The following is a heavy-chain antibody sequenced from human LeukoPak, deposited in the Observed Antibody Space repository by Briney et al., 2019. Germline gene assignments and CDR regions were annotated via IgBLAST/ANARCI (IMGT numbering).Heavy chain of an antibody. J-gene: IGHJ3*02. CDR3: ARDCGGGSGYGGYDAFDI. CDR2: ISSSGSTI. V-gene: IGHV3-48*03. CDR1: GFTFSSYE. Sequence: GGSLRLSCAASGFTFSSYEMNWVRQAPGKGLEWVSYISSSGSTIYYADSVKGRFTISRDNAKNSLYLQMNSLRAEDTAVYYCARDCGGGSGYGGYDAFDIWGQGTMVTVSS. D-gene: IGHD2-15*01.